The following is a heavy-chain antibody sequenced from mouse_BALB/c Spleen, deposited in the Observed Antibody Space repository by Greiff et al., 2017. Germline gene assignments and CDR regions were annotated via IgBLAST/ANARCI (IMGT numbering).Heavy chain of an antibody. V-gene: IGHV5-6-3*01. CDR1: GFTFSSYG. Sequence: DVMLVESGGGLVQPGGSLKLSCAASGFTFSSYGMSWVRQTPDKRLELVATINSNGGSTYYPDSVKGRFTISRDNAKNTLYLQMSSLKSEDTAMYYCARVTGTKFAYWGQGTLVTVSA. J-gene: IGHJ3*01. CDR2: INSNGGST. D-gene: IGHD4-1*01. CDR3: ARVTGTKFAY.